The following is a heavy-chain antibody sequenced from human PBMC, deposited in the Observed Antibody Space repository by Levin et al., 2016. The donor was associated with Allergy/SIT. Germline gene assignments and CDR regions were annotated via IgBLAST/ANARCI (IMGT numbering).Heavy chain of an antibody. CDR2: ISYDGSNK. V-gene: IGHV3-30-3*01. J-gene: IGHJ6*02. CDR1: GFTFSSYA. Sequence: GESLKISCAASGFTFSSYAMHWVRQAPGKGLEWVAVISYDGSNKYYADSVKGRFTISRDNSKNTLYLQMNSLRAEDTAVYYCARDRATVKWHYYYYGMDVWGQGTTVTVSS. CDR3: ARDRATVKWHYYYYGMDV. D-gene: IGHD4-17*01.